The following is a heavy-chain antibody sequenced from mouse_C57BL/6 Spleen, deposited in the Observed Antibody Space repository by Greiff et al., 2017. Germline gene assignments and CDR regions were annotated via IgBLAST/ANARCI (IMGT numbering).Heavy chain of an antibody. CDR2: INPNNGGT. V-gene: IGHV1-18*01. CDR3: ARPFYYGNSPFAY. D-gene: IGHD2-1*01. CDR1: GYTFTDYN. Sequence: SGPELVKPGASVKIPCKASGYTFTDYNMDWVKQSHGKSLEWIGDINPNNGGTIYNQKFKGKATLTVDTSSSTAYMELRSLTSEDTAVYYCARPFYYGNSPFAYWGQGTLVTVSA. J-gene: IGHJ3*01.